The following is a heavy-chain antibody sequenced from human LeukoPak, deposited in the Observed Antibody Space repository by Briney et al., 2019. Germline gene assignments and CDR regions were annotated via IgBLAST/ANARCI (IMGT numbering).Heavy chain of an antibody. CDR1: GFTFSSYV. D-gene: IGHD6-19*01. V-gene: IGHV3-23*01. CDR2: ISDTGGST. Sequence: PGGSLRLSCAASGFTFSSYVMNWVRQAPGKGLEWVSAISDTGGSTYYADSVRGRFTISRDNSKNTLYLQMNSLRAEDTALYYCAKGSSGWDFDYWGQGTLVTVSS. J-gene: IGHJ4*02. CDR3: AKGSSGWDFDY.